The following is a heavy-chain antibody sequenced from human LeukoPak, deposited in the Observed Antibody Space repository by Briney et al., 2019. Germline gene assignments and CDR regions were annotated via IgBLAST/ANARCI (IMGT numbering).Heavy chain of an antibody. CDR2: ISSSGSTI. CDR3: AREYSSSWYPYFDY. D-gene: IGHD6-13*01. Sequence: PGGSLRLSCAASGFTFSSYEMNWVRQAPGKGLEWVSYISSSGSTIYYADSVKGRFTISRDNAKNSLYLQMNSLRGEDTAVYYCAREYSSSWYPYFDYWGQGTLVTVSS. J-gene: IGHJ4*02. V-gene: IGHV3-48*03. CDR1: GFTFSSYE.